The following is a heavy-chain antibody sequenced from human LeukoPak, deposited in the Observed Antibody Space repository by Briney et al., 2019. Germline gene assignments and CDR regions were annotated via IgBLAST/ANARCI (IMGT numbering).Heavy chain of an antibody. V-gene: IGHV1-3*04. CDR2: INTGNGNT. CDR1: GYTFTTYA. D-gene: IGHD1-26*01. J-gene: IGHJ4*02. CDR3: ARAPGSGSYSAFDY. Sequence: ASVKVSCTASGYTFTTYAMRWVRQAPGQRLEWMGWINTGNGNTKYSQRFQGRVTITRDASARTAYMDLSSLRSEDTAVYYCARAPGSGSYSAFDYWGQGTLVTVSS.